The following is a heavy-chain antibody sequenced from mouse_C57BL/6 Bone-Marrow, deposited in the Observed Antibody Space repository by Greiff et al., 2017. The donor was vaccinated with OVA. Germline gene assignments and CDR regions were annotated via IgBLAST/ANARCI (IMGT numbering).Heavy chain of an antibody. Sequence: EVKLVESGGGLVQPGGSLKLSCAASGFTFSDYYMYWVRQTPEKRLEWVAYISNGGGSTYYPDTVKGRFTISRDNAKNTLYLQMSRLKSEDTAMYYCASLYYDYDWYFDVWGTGTTVTVSS. V-gene: IGHV5-12*01. CDR1: GFTFSDYY. J-gene: IGHJ1*03. D-gene: IGHD2-4*01. CDR2: ISNGGGST. CDR3: ASLYYDYDWYFDV.